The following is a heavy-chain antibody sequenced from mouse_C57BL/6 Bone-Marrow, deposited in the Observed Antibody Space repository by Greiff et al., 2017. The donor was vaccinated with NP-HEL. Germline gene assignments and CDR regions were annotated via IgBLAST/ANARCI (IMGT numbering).Heavy chain of an antibody. Sequence: EVKVEESGPGLVKPSQSLSLTCSVTGYSITSGYYWNWIRQFPGNKLEWMGYISYDGSNNYNPSLKNRISITRDTSKNQFFLKLNSVTTEDTATYYCARGSLPHRGFAYWGQGTLVTVSA. J-gene: IGHJ3*01. D-gene: IGHD2-10*01. CDR3: ARGSLPHRGFAY. CDR1: GYSITSGYY. CDR2: ISYDGSN. V-gene: IGHV3-6*01.